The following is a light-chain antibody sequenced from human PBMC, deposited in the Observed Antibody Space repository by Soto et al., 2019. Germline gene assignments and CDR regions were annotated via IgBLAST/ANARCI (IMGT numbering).Light chain of an antibody. V-gene: IGKV3D-20*02. CDR1: QSVSSSY. CDR3: QQRSNWIT. CDR2: DAS. J-gene: IGKJ5*01. Sequence: EIVLTQSPGTLSLSPGERATLSCRASQSVSSSYLAWYQQKPGQAPSLLIYDASNRATGIPARFSGSGSGTDFTLTISSLEPEDFAVYYCQQRSNWITFGQGTRLEIK.